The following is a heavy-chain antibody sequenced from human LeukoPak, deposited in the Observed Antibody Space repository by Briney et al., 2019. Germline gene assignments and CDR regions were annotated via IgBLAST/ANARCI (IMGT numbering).Heavy chain of an antibody. D-gene: IGHD3-16*01. CDR1: GFTFSSYE. V-gene: IGHV3-48*03. CDR3: ANFGGQRLGIVSAP. J-gene: IGHJ5*02. Sequence: GGSLRPSCAASGFTFSSYEMNWVRQAPGKGLEWVSYISSSGSTIYYADSVKGRFTISRDNAKNSLYLQMNSLRAEDTVFYYWANFGGQRLGIVSAPGGQGTLVPV. CDR2: ISSSGSTI.